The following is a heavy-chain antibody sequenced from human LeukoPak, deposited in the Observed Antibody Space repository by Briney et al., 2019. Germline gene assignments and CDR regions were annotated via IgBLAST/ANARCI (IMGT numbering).Heavy chain of an antibody. J-gene: IGHJ4*02. D-gene: IGHD5-12*01. CDR1: GYTFTSYG. Sequence: GASVKVSFKASGYTFTSYGISWVRQAPGQGLEWMGWISAYSGNTNYAQKLQGRVTMTTDTSTSTAYMELRSLRSDDTAVYYCARDLYSGYDTQFDYWGQGTLVTVSS. CDR2: ISAYSGNT. V-gene: IGHV1-18*01. CDR3: ARDLYSGYDTQFDY.